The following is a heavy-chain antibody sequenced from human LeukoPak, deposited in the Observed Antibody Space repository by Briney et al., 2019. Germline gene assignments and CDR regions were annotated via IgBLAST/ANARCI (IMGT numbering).Heavy chain of an antibody. CDR3: ARVPTKVTIFGVAAVGYMDV. V-gene: IGHV1-69*13. Sequence: SVKVSCKASGGTFSSYAISWVRQAPGQGLEWMGGIIPIFGTANYAQKFQGRVTITADESTSTAYMELSSLRSEDTAVYYCARVPTKVTIFGVAAVGYMDVWGKGTTVTVSS. CDR1: GGTFSSYA. CDR2: IIPIFGTA. J-gene: IGHJ6*03. D-gene: IGHD3-3*01.